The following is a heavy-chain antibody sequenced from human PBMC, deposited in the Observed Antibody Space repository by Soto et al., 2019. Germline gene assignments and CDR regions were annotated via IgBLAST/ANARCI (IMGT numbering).Heavy chain of an antibody. CDR3: ARDQYYDSSGYYPLDY. D-gene: IGHD3-22*01. CDR2: IKQDGSEK. Sequence: GGSLRLSCAASGFTFSSYWMSWVRQAPGKGLEWVANIKQDGSEKYYVDSVKGRFTISRDNAKNSLYLQMNSLRAEDTVVYYCARDQYYDSSGYYPLDYWGQGTLVTVSS. V-gene: IGHV3-7*01. J-gene: IGHJ4*02. CDR1: GFTFSSYW.